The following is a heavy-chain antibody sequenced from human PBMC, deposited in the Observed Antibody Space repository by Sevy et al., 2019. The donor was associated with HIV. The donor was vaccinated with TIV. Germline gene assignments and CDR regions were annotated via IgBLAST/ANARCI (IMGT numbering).Heavy chain of an antibody. D-gene: IGHD6-19*01. CDR3: ARDVSSALDY. Sequence: GGSLRLSCAASGFTFSNYAMHWVRQAPGKGLEWVAIISHDGSNEHYADSVKGRFTISRYNSKNTLFLQVNSLRAEDTAVYYCARDVSSALDYWGQGTLVTVSS. CDR1: GFTFSNYA. J-gene: IGHJ4*02. CDR2: ISHDGSNE. V-gene: IGHV3-30-3*01.